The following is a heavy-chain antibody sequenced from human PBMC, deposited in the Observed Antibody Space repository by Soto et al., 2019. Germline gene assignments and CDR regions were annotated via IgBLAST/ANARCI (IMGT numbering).Heavy chain of an antibody. CDR2: IFYSGTT. CDR1: GASISSNGYY. J-gene: IGHJ4*02. Sequence: PSETLSLTCTVSGASISSNGYYWGWIRQPPGKGLEWIGSIFYSGTTHYNPSLRSRLSISVDTSKNVFSLKLSSLTAADTAIYYCATGARWLRLDSRVWGQGTLVTVS. D-gene: IGHD5-12*01. CDR3: ATGARWLRLDSRV. V-gene: IGHV4-39*02.